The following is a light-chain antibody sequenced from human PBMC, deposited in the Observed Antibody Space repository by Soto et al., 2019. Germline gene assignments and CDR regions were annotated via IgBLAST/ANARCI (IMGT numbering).Light chain of an antibody. CDR1: SSDVGSYDL. CDR3: FSYAGSSTFV. J-gene: IGLJ2*01. CDR2: EGT. V-gene: IGLV2-23*03. Sequence: QSALTQPASVSGSPGRSITISCTGSSSDVGSYDLVSWYQQDPGKAPKLMIYEGTQRPSGVSNRFSGSKSGSTASLTISGLQAEDEADYYCFSYAGSSTFVFGGGTKLTVL.